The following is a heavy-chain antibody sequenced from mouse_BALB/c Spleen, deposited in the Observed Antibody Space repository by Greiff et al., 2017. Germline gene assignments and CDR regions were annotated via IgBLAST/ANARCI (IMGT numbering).Heavy chain of an antibody. CDR3: ARLNRYAMDY. CDR1: GFTFSSYG. CDR2: ISSGGSYT. V-gene: IGHV5-6*01. Sequence: DVQLQESGGDLVKPGGSLKLSCAASGFTFSSYGMSWVRQTPDKRLEWVATISSGGSYTYYPDSVKGRFTISRDNAKNTLYLQMSSLKSEDTAMYYCARLNRYAMDYWGQGTSVTVSS. J-gene: IGHJ4*01.